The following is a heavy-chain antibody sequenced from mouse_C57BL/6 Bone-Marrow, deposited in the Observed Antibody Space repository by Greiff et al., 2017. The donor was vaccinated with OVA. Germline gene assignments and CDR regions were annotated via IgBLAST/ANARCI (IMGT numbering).Heavy chain of an antibody. D-gene: IGHD1-1*01. J-gene: IGHJ4*01. CDR3: ARAKGNYYGSSYGAMDY. CDR1: GYTFPSYG. V-gene: IGHV1-81*01. CDR2: IYPRSGNT. Sequence: QVQLQQSGAELARPGASVKLSCKASGYTFPSYGISWVKQRTGQGLEWIGEIYPRSGNTYYNEKFKGKATLTADKSSSTAYMELRSLTSEDSAVYFCARAKGNYYGSSYGAMDYWGQGTSVTVSS.